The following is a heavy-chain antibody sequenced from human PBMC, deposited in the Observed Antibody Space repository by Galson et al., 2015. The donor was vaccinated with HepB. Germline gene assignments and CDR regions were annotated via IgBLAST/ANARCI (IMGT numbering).Heavy chain of an antibody. V-gene: IGHV3-72*01. CDR2: IRIKVESYTT. CDR3: TRVPTTRRGYFEY. J-gene: IGHJ4*02. Sequence: SLRLSCAASGFTFSDHHMDWVRQAPGKGLEWIGRIRIKVESYTTDYAASVKGRFTISRDDSKNSLYVQMNSLETEDTAMYYCTRVPTTRRGYFEYWGQGTLGTVSS. CDR1: GFTFSDHH. D-gene: IGHD1-1*01.